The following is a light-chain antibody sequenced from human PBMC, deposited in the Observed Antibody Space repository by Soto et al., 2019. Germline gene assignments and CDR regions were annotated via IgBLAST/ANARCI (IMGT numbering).Light chain of an antibody. CDR1: NSNIGNNY. CDR2: ENA. CDR3: GTWDSGLSGFV. Sequence: QSVLTQAPSVSAAPGQKVSISCSGSNSNIGNNYVYWYQQFPGAAPKLLMYENAKRASGIPDRFSGSKSGTAATLAITGIQTGDEADYYCGTWDSGLSGFVFGTGTKVTVL. J-gene: IGLJ1*01. V-gene: IGLV1-51*01.